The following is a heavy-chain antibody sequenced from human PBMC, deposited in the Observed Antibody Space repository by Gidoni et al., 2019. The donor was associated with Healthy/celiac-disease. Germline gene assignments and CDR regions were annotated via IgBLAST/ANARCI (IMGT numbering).Heavy chain of an antibody. Sequence: QVQLLESGGGVVKPGGSLRLSCAASGFTFSSYGMHWVRQAPGKGLEWVAFIRYDGSNKYYADSVKGRFTISRDNSKNTLYLQMNSLRAEDTAVYYCAKDGYSSSSYQSYWGQGTLVTVSS. CDR1: GFTFSSYG. CDR3: AKDGYSSSSYQSY. CDR2: IRYDGSNK. D-gene: IGHD6-6*01. V-gene: IGHV3-30*02. J-gene: IGHJ4*02.